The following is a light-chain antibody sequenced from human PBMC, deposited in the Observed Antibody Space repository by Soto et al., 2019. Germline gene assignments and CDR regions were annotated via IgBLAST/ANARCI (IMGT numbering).Light chain of an antibody. CDR3: QSYDSSLSGWV. J-gene: IGLJ2*01. CDR2: GNS. CDR1: SSNIGAGYD. Sequence: LTQPPSVSGAPGQRVTISCTGSSSNIGAGYDVHWYHQLPGTAPKLLIYGNSNRPSGVPDRFSGAKSGTSSSLAIAGLQAEDESDYYCQSYDSSLSGWVFGGGPKLTVL. V-gene: IGLV1-40*01.